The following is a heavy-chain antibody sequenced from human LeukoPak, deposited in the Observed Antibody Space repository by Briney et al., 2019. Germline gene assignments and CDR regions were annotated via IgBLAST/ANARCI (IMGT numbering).Heavy chain of an antibody. CDR1: GFTFSSYA. V-gene: IGHV3-64*01. D-gene: IGHD6-19*01. J-gene: IGHJ4*02. CDR3: ARGRIAVAGPFDY. Sequence: GGSLRLSCAASGFTFSSYAMHWVRQAPGKGLEYVSAISSNGGSTYYANSVKGRFTISRDNSKNTLYLQMGSLRAEDVAVYYCARGRIAVAGPFDYWGQGTLVTVSS. CDR2: ISSNGGST.